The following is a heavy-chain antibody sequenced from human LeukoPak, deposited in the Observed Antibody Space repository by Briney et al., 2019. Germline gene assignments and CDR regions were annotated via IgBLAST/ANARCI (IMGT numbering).Heavy chain of an antibody. D-gene: IGHD1-26*01. J-gene: IGHJ6*04. V-gene: IGHV4-34*01. Sequence: PSETLSLTCAVYGGSFSGYYWSWIRQPPGKGLEWIGEINHSGSTNYNPSLKSRVTISVDTSKNQFSLKLSSVTAADTAVYYCARARAGIVGAHNGVDVRGKGTTVTVSS. CDR1: GGSFSGYY. CDR3: ARARAGIVGAHNGVDV. CDR2: INHSGST.